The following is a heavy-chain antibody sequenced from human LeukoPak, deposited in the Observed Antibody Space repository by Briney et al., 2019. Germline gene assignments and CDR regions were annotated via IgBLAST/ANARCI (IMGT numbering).Heavy chain of an antibody. V-gene: IGHV4-38-2*02. D-gene: IGHD3-10*01. CDR1: GYSINSGYY. CDR3: ARPYGSGSYFDY. CDR2: IYHSGSI. J-gene: IGHJ4*02. Sequence: SETLSLTCTVSGYSINSGYYWGWIRQPPGKELEWIGSIYHSGSIYHNPSLKSRVTISVDTSKNQFSLKLSSVTAADTAVYYCARPYGSGSYFDYWGQGTLVTVSS.